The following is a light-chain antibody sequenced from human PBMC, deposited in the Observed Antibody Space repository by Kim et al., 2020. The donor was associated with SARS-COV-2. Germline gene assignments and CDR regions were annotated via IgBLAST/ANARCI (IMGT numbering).Light chain of an antibody. CDR3: CSYAGSFVV. CDR2: DVN. J-gene: IGLJ2*01. V-gene: IGLV2-11*01. Sequence: QSALTQPRSVSGSPGQSVTISCTGTSSDVGGYNYVSWYQQHPGKAPKLMFYDVNKRPSGVPDRFSGSKSGNTASLTISGLQAEDEADYYCCSYAGSFVVFGGGTQLTVL. CDR1: SSDVGGYNY.